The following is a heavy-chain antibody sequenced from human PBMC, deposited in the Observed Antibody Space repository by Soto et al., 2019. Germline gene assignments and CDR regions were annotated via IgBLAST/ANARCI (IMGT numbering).Heavy chain of an antibody. V-gene: IGHV3-21*01. D-gene: IGHD6-13*01. Sequence: GGSLRLSCAASGFTFSSNSMNWVRQAPGKGLEWVSSISSSSSYIYYADSVKGRFTISRDNAKNSLYLQMNSLRAEDTAVYYCARDKSDIAAAGTFWFDPWGQGTQVTVSS. CDR3: ARDKSDIAAAGTFWFDP. CDR2: ISSSSSYI. J-gene: IGHJ5*02. CDR1: GFTFSSNS.